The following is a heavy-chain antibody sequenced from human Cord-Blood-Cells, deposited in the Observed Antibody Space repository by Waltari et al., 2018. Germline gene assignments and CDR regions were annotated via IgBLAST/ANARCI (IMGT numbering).Heavy chain of an antibody. D-gene: IGHD3-10*01. CDR3: ARDRGSGSYYYYYYMDV. J-gene: IGHJ6*03. Sequence: QVQLVQSGAEVKKPGASVKVSCKASGYNFTSYGISWVRQAPGQGLEWMGWISAYNGNTNYAQKLQGRVTMTTDTSTSTAYMELRSLRSDDTAVYYCARDRGSGSYYYYYYMDVWGKGTTVTVSS. CDR2: ISAYNGNT. CDR1: GYNFTSYG. V-gene: IGHV1-18*01.